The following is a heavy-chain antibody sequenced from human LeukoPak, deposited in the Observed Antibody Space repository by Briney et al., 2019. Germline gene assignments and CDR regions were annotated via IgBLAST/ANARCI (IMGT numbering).Heavy chain of an antibody. V-gene: IGHV1-18*01. J-gene: IGHJ4*02. D-gene: IGHD1-20*01. CDR3: ARAFFNVLTGTMYYFDY. Sequence: GASVKVSCKASGYTFTSYGISWVRQAPGQGLEWMGWISAYNGNTNYAQKLQGRVTMTTDISTSTAYMELRSLRSDDTAVYYCARAFFNVLTGTMYYFDYWGQGTLVTVSS. CDR1: GYTFTSYG. CDR2: ISAYNGNT.